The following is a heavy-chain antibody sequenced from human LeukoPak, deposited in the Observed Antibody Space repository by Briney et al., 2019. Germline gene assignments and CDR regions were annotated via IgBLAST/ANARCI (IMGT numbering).Heavy chain of an antibody. J-gene: IGHJ4*02. CDR3: ARVEYSSSWDFDY. CDR2: INPNSGGT. D-gene: IGHD6-6*01. Sequence: ASVKVSCKASGYTFTGYYMHWVRQAPGQGLEWMGWINPNSGGTNYAQKFQGRVTMTRDTSISTAYMELSRLRSDDTAVYYCARVEYSSSWDFDYWGQGTLVTVSS. CDR1: GYTFTGYY. V-gene: IGHV1-2*02.